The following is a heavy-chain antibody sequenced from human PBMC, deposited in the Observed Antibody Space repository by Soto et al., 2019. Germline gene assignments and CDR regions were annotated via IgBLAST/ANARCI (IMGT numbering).Heavy chain of an antibody. V-gene: IGHV1-69*11. CDR3: ATLKRARLDP. Sequence: QEQVVQSGHAKKEPGSSVKVSCRASGIMSSGYGFSWVRQAPGQGLEWVGMINPILDSTHYAQNLQGRVCLSVGESMESAYVEVNSWRRADRAIYFCATLKRARLDPWGRVTVGTVPS. CDR2: INPILDST. J-gene: IGHJ5*02. CDR1: GIMSSGYG. D-gene: IGHD6-25*01.